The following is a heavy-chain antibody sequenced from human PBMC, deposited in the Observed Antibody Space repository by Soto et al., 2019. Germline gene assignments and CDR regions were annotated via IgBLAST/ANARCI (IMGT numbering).Heavy chain of an antibody. D-gene: IGHD3-10*01. CDR3: ARELSDY. CDR1: GFTFKNYG. J-gene: IGHJ4*02. V-gene: IGHV3-33*01. CDR2: VYYDGSNQ. Sequence: QVQLVESGGGVVQPGTSLRLSCAASGFTFKNYGMHWVRQAPGKGLEWVAIVYYDGSNQYYADSVKGRFTISRDNSKNTLYLQMNSLRVDDTAMYSCARELSDYWGQGTLVTVSS.